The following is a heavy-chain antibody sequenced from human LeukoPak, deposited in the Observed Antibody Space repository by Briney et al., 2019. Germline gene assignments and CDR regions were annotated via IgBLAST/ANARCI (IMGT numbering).Heavy chain of an antibody. CDR1: GGSISRYY. CDR3: ARCGMVYAIAGAFDI. J-gene: IGHJ3*02. Sequence: SETLSLTCTVSGGSISRYYWSWIRQPAGKGLEWIGRIYTSGSTNYNPSLKSRVTISVDTSKNQFSLKLSSVTAADTAVYYCARCGMVYAIAGAFDIWGQGTMVTVSS. CDR2: IYTSGST. D-gene: IGHD2-8*01. V-gene: IGHV4-4*07.